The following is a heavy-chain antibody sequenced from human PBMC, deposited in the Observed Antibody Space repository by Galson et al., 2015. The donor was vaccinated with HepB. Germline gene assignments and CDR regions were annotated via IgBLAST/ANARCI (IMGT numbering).Heavy chain of an antibody. V-gene: IGHV3-15*07. D-gene: IGHD6-19*01. CDR1: GFTFSNAW. Sequence: SLRLSCAASGFTFSNAWMNWVRQAPGKGLEWVGRIKSKTDGGTTDYAAPVKGRFTISRDDSKNTMYLQMNSLKTEDTAVYYCTTDEIAVAGTGFLKGIDYWGQGTLVTVSS. J-gene: IGHJ4*02. CDR3: TTDEIAVAGTGFLKGIDY. CDR2: IKSKTDGGTT.